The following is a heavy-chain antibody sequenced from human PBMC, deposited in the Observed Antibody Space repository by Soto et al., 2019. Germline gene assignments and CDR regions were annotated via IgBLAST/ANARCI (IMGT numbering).Heavy chain of an antibody. CDR3: ASGVGCLGGSSGWPDYAFDV. CDR2: IVPLPGTT. J-gene: IGHJ3*01. CDR1: GGTFTKYA. Sequence: QVQLVQSGAAVRKPGSSVKVSCKASGGTFTKYAITWVRQAPRQGLGWMGGIVPLPGTTNYAQKFRGRVTISADDSTSTAYLELSSLRSEDTAVYYWASGVGCLGGSSGWPDYAFDVWGQGTMVIVSS. D-gene: IGHD6-19*01. V-gene: IGHV1-69*01.